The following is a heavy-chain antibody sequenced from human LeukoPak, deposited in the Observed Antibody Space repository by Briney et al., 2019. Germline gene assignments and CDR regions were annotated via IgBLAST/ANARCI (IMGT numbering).Heavy chain of an antibody. D-gene: IGHD3-10*01. CDR1: GFTFSSYA. J-gene: IGHJ6*02. Sequence: GSLLLSCAASGFTFSSYAMHWVRQAPGKGLEWVAVISYDGSNKYYADSVKGRFTISRDKSKNTLYLQMNSLRAEDTAVYYCAREFVWFGELLIGYYYGMDVWGQGTTVTVSS. CDR2: ISYDGSNK. CDR3: AREFVWFGELLIGYYYGMDV. V-gene: IGHV3-30-3*01.